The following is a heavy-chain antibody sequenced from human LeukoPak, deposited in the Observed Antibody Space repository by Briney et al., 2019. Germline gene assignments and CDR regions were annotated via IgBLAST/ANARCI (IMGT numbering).Heavy chain of an antibody. V-gene: IGHV4-39*07. D-gene: IGHD3-9*01. Sequence: SETLSLTCTVSGGSISSSSYYWGWIRQPPGKGLEWIGSIYYSGSTYYNPSLKSRVTISVDTSKNQFSLKLSSVTAADTAVYYCARRGYDILTGYYPWGQGTLVTVSS. CDR2: IYYSGST. CDR1: GGSISSSSYY. CDR3: ARRGYDILTGYYP. J-gene: IGHJ4*02.